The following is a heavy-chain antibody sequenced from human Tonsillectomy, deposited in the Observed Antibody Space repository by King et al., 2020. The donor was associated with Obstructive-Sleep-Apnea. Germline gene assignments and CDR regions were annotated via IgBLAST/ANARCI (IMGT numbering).Heavy chain of an antibody. D-gene: IGHD4-23*01. CDR1: GGSISSSSYY. CDR3: ARDSVAWYYYGMDV. CDR2: IYYSGST. V-gene: IGHV4-39*06. Sequence: QLQESGPGLVKPSETLSLTCTVSGGSISSSSYYWGWIRQPPGKGLEWIGSIYYSGSTYYNPSLKSRVTISVDTSKNQFPLKLSSVTAADTAVYYCARDSVAWYYYGMDVWGQGTTVTVSS. J-gene: IGHJ6*02.